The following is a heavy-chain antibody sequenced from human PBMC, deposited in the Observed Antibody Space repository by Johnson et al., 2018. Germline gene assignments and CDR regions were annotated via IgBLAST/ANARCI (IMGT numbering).Heavy chain of an antibody. D-gene: IGHD4-17*01. CDR3: ARSQSAYYGDYVGAEYFQH. J-gene: IGHJ1*01. CDR1: GFTFSSYS. V-gene: IGHV3-21*01. CDR2: ISSSSSYI. Sequence: VQLVESGGGLVKPGGSLRLSCAASGFTFSSYSMNWVRQAPGKGLEWVSSISSSSSYIHYADSLKGRFTISRDNAKNSLYLQMNSLQAEDTAVYYGARSQSAYYGDYVGAEYFQHWGQGTLVTVSS.